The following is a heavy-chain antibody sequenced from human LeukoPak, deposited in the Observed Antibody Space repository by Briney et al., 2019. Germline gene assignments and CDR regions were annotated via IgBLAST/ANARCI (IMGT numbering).Heavy chain of an antibody. Sequence: SETLSLTCTVSGGSISSYYWSWIRQPPGKGLEWIGYIYYSGSTNYNPSLKSRVTISVDTSKNQFSLKLSSVTAAHTAVYYCARHEEYSYGYVYWGQGTLVTVSS. D-gene: IGHD5-18*01. V-gene: IGHV4-59*08. CDR1: GGSISSYY. CDR3: ARHEEYSYGYVY. CDR2: IYYSGST. J-gene: IGHJ4*02.